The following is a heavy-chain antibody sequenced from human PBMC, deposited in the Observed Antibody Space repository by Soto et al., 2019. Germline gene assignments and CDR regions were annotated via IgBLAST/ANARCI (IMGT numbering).Heavy chain of an antibody. CDR1: GITFSSYS. D-gene: IGHD3-10*01. V-gene: IGHV3-21*06. CDR3: ARDPPISMIRGVIIDLS. Sequence: GGSLRLSCAASGITFSSYSMNWIRQAPGKGLEWVSSISSSSSYIYYADSVKGRFTISRDNAKNSLYLQMKSLRAEDTAVYYCARDPPISMIRGVIIDLSWGQGTLVTVSS. J-gene: IGHJ4*02. CDR2: ISSSSSYI.